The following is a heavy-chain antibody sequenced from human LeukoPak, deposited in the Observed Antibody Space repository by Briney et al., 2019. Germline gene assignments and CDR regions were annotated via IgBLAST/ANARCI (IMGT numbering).Heavy chain of an antibody. CDR1: GYTFTSYG. V-gene: IGHV1-18*04. D-gene: IGHD4-17*01. CDR3: ARVSNYGDYGEY. CDR2: ISAYNGNT. J-gene: IGHJ4*02. Sequence: ASVKVSCKASGYTFTSYGISWVRQAPGQGPEWMGWISAYNGNTNYAQKLQGRVTMTTDTSTSTAYMELRSLRSDDTAVYYCARVSNYGDYGEYWGQGTLVTVSS.